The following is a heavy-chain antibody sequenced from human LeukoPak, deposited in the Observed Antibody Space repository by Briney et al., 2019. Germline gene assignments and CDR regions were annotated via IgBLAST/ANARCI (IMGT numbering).Heavy chain of an antibody. CDR2: ISSSSSYI. Sequence: SGGSLRLSCAASGFTFSSYSMNWVRQAPGKGLEWVSSISSSSSYIYYADSVKGRFTISRDNAKNSLYLQMNSPRAEDTAVYYCARDPFYDFWSGFDYWGQGTLVTVSS. CDR3: ARDPFYDFWSGFDY. D-gene: IGHD3-3*01. J-gene: IGHJ4*02. V-gene: IGHV3-21*01. CDR1: GFTFSSYS.